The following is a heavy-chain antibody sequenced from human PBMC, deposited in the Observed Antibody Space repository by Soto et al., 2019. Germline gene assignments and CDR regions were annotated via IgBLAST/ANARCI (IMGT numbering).Heavy chain of an antibody. D-gene: IGHD3-10*01. J-gene: IGHJ5*02. V-gene: IGHV3-21*01. CDR2: ISSSSSYI. Sequence: GGSLRLSCAASGFTFSSYSMNWVRQAPVKGLEWVSSISSSSSYIYYADSVKGRFTISRDNAKNSLYLQMNSLRAEDTAVYYCARDMVRGVMSTNWFDPWGQGTLVTVSS. CDR1: GFTFSSYS. CDR3: ARDMVRGVMSTNWFDP.